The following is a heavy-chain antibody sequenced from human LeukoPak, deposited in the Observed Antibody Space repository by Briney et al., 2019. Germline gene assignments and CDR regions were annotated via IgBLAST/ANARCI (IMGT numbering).Heavy chain of an antibody. CDR3: AKDHVGTIFD. Sequence: GGSLRLSCAASGFTFNTYGIHRVRQAPGKGLECVSAISGSGDITYYADSVKGRFTISRDNSKNTLYLQMNSLRAGDTAVYYCAKDHVGTIFDWGQGTLVTVSS. J-gene: IGHJ4*02. D-gene: IGHD1-26*01. CDR1: GFTFNTYG. V-gene: IGHV3-23*01. CDR2: ISGSGDIT.